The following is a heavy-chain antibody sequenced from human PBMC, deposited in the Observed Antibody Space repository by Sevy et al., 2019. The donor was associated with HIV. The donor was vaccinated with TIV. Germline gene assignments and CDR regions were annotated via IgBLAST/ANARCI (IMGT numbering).Heavy chain of an antibody. CDR2: ISGSGGST. J-gene: IGHJ6*03. D-gene: IGHD1-26*01. CDR3: AKSGRVYYYYMDV. Sequence: GGSLRLSCAASGLTFSSYAMSWVRQAPGKGLEWVSGISGSGGSTYYAGSVKGRFTISRDNSKNTLYLQMNSLRAEDTAVYYCAKSGRVYYYYMDVWGKGTTVTVSS. CDR1: GLTFSSYA. V-gene: IGHV3-23*01.